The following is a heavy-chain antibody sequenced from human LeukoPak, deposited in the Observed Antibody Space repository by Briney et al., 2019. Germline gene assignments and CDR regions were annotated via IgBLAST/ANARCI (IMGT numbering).Heavy chain of an antibody. CDR2: IYYSGST. CDR3: ARGGGIEYFDH. V-gene: IGHV4-59*01. D-gene: IGHD3-16*01. J-gene: IGHJ4*02. Sequence: SETLSLTRTVSGGSISSYYWSWIRQPPGKGLEWIGYIYYSGSTNYNPSLKSRVTISVDTSKNQFSLKLSSVTAADTAVYYCARGGGIEYFDHWGQGTLVTVSS. CDR1: GGSISSYY.